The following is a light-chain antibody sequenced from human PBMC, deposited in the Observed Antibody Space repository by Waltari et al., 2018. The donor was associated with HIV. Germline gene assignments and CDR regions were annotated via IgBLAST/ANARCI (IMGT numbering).Light chain of an antibody. Sequence: QSVLTQPPSACGTPGQRVTISCSGSSSNIGSNPVNWYQQLPGPYPKLLIYRNNQRPSGTAPTPLINSKNQRPSGVPDRLSGSKSGTSASLAISGVQSEDEADYYCAAWDDSLNGPWVFGGGTKLTVL. J-gene: IGLJ3*02. CDR2: RNN. V-gene: IGLV1-44*01. CDR1: SSNIGSNP. CDR3: AAWDDSLNGPWV.